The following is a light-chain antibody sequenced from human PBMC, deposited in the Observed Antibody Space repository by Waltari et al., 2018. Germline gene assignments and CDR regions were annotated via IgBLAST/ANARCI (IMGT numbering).Light chain of an antibody. V-gene: IGKV1-6*01. CDR2: AAS. J-gene: IGKJ1*01. CDR1: QGVRND. Sequence: AIQMTQSPSSLSASIGDRVTITCRASQGVRNDVGWYQQKPGKATKLLVYAASTLHIGFPSRFSGSGSDTDFTLAVTSLQPEDCATYYCLQDYSYPRTFGQGTRVEIK. CDR3: LQDYSYPRT.